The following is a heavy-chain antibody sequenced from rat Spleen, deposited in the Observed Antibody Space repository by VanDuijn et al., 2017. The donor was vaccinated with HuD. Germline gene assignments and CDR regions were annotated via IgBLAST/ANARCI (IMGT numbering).Heavy chain of an antibody. D-gene: IGHD3-2*01. Sequence: QVQLRESGPGLVQPSQTLSLTCTVSGLSLTSNSVSWIRQPPGKGLEWMAVIWSNGGTDYNSAIKSRLSISRDTSKSQVFLKMNRLQTEDTAMYFCARGSAYFDYWGQGVMVTVSS. CDR3: ARGSAYFDY. J-gene: IGHJ2*01. V-gene: IGHV2-47*01. CDR1: GLSLTSNS. CDR2: IWSNGGT.